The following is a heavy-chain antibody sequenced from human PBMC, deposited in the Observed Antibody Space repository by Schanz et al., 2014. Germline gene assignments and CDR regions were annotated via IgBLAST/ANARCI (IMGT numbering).Heavy chain of an antibody. Sequence: VQLVESGGALVQPGGSLRLSCAASGFTFSSYGMHWVRQAPGKGLEWVAVILYDGSYKDYADSVKGRFTISRDNSRKTLYLQMNSLRADDTAVYYCAKDLYNYGIFDSWGQGTLVTVSS. V-gene: IGHV3-30*18. CDR2: ILYDGSYK. CDR3: AKDLYNYGIFDS. CDR1: GFTFSSYG. D-gene: IGHD3-16*01. J-gene: IGHJ5*01.